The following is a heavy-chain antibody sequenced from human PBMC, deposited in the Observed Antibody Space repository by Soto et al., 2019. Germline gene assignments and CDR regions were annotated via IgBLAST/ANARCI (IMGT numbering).Heavy chain of an antibody. CDR1: GFTFSSYA. D-gene: IGHD6-13*01. CDR3: AKESIPSSIAAAAPGYFDY. V-gene: IGHV3-23*01. Sequence: GGSLRLSCAASGFTFSSYAMSWVRQAPGKGLEWVSAISGSGGSTYYADSVKGRFTISRDNSKNTLYLQMNSLRAEDTAVYYCAKESIPSSIAAAAPGYFDYWGQGTLVTVSS. CDR2: ISGSGGST. J-gene: IGHJ4*02.